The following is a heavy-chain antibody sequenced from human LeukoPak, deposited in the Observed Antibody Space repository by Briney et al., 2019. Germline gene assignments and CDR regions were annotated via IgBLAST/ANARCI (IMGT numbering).Heavy chain of an antibody. CDR2: INSDGSST. CDR1: GFTFSSYW. D-gene: IGHD5-18*01. V-gene: IGHV3-74*01. J-gene: IGHJ4*02. Sequence: PGGSLRLSCAASGFTFSSYWMHWVRQAPGKGLVWVSRINSDGSSTSYADSVKGRFTISRDNSKNTLYLQMNSLRAEDTAVYYCAKDPYGYSYGYGFDYWGQGTLVTVSS. CDR3: AKDPYGYSYGYGFDY.